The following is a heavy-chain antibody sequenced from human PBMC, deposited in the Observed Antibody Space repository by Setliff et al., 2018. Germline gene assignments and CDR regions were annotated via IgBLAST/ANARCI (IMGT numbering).Heavy chain of an antibody. D-gene: IGHD6-13*01. J-gene: IGHJ4*02. CDR3: ARGINSVSWTPKY. CDR1: GGSISSYY. V-gene: IGHV4-4*08. Sequence: SETLSLTCTVSGGSISSYYWSWIRQPPGKGLEWIGYIYPDGTTNYNPSLKRRMTISLDMSKNQFSLTLRSVTAADTAMYYCARGINSVSWTPKYWGRGTLVTVSS. CDR2: IYPDGTT.